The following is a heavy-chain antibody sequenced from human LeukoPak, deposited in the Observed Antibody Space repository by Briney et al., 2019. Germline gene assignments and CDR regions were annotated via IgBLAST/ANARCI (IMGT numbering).Heavy chain of an antibody. J-gene: IGHJ4*02. CDR3: ARDNGANGWYYFDY. D-gene: IGHD4/OR15-4a*01. V-gene: IGHV4-31*03. CDR1: GGSISSGGYY. CDR2: IYYSGST. Sequence: PSQTLSLTCTVSGGSISSGGYYWSWIRQHPGKGLEWIGYIYYSGSTYYNPSLKSRVTISVDTSKNKFSLKLSSVTAADTAVYYCARDNGANGWYYFDYWGQGTLVTVSS.